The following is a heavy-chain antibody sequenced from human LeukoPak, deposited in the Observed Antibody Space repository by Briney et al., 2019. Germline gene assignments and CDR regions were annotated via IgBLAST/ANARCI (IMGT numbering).Heavy chain of an antibody. CDR2: ISAYNGNT. J-gene: IGHJ5*02. Sequence: ASVIVSCKAPGYTFSRYGISWVRQAPGQGLEWMGWISAYNGNTNYAQKLQGRVTMTTDTSTSTAYMELRSLRSDDTAVYYCARVADRRYCSGGSCELGRFDPWGQGTLVTVSS. CDR1: GYTFSRYG. CDR3: ARVADRRYCSGGSCELGRFDP. D-gene: IGHD2-15*01. V-gene: IGHV1-18*01.